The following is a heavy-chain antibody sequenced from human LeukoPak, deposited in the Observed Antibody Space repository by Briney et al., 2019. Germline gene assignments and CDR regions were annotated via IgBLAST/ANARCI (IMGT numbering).Heavy chain of an antibody. Sequence: SGTLSLTCTVSGGSISTYYWNWIRQPPGKGLEWIGYIYHSGSTNYNPSLQSRVTISVDTSKNQFSLNLNSVTAADTAVYYCARGGAARLHFQNWGQGTLVTVSS. CDR2: IYHSGST. V-gene: IGHV4-59*01. CDR1: GGSISTYY. CDR3: ARGGAARLHFQN. J-gene: IGHJ1*01. D-gene: IGHD6-6*01.